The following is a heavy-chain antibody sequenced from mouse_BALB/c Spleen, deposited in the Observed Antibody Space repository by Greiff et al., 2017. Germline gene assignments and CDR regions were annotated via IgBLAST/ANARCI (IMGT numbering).Heavy chain of an antibody. CDR2: ISTYYGNT. D-gene: IGHD2-2*01. Sequence: QVQLQQSGPELVRPGVSVKISCKGSGYTFTDYAMHWVKQSHAKSLEWIGVISTYYGNTNYNQKFKGKATMTVDKSSSTAYMELARLTSEDSAIYYCARWGSGGYGYWGQGTTLTVSS. J-gene: IGHJ2*01. CDR1: GYTFTDYA. V-gene: IGHV1-67*01. CDR3: ARWGSGGYGY.